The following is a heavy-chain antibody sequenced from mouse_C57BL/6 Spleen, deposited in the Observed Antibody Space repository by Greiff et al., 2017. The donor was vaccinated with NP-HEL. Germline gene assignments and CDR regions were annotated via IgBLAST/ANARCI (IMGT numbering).Heavy chain of an antibody. CDR3: ARGYYSNPWFAY. Sequence: QVQLKESGPELVKPGASVKISCKASGYAFSSSWMNWVKQRPGKGLEWIGRIYPGDGDTNYNGKFKGKATLTADKSSSTAYMQLSSLTSEDSAVYFCARGYYSNPWFAYWGQGTLVTVSA. D-gene: IGHD2-5*01. CDR1: GYAFSSSW. J-gene: IGHJ3*01. V-gene: IGHV1-82*01. CDR2: IYPGDGDT.